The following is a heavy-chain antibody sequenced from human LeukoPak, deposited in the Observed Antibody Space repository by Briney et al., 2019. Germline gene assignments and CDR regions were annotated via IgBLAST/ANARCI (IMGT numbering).Heavy chain of an antibody. Sequence: GGSLRLSCAASGFTFDDYGMSWVRQAPGKGLEWVSGINWNGGSTGYADSVKGRFTISRGNAKNSLYLQMNSLRAEDTALYHCARALDSSGLYYFDYWGQGTLVTVSS. CDR3: ARALDSSGLYYFDY. D-gene: IGHD3-22*01. CDR1: GFTFDDYG. V-gene: IGHV3-20*01. CDR2: INWNGGST. J-gene: IGHJ4*02.